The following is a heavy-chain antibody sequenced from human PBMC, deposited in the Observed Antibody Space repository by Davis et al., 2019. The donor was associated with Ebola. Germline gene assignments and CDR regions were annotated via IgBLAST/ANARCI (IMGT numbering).Heavy chain of an antibody. CDR2: INHSGST. CDR3: ARRKDNYSGNDLDS. CDR1: GGSFSGYY. V-gene: IGHV4-34*01. J-gene: IGHJ4*02. D-gene: IGHD4-23*01. Sequence: SETLSLTCAVYGGSFSGYYWSWIRQPPGKGLEWIGEINHSGSTNYNPSLKSRVTISVDTSKNQFSLKLSSVTAADTAVYYCARRKDNYSGNDLDSWGQGTLVTVSS.